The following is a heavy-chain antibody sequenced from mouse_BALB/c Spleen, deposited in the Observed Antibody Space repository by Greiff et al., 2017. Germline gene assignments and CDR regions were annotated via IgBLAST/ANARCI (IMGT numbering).Heavy chain of an antibody. D-gene: IGHD1-1*01. V-gene: IGHV5-6*02. CDR3: ARPPSYYGSSSFAY. J-gene: IGHJ3*01. CDR2: ISSGGSYT. Sequence: DVKLVESGGDLVKPGGSLKLSCAASGFTFSSYGMSWVRQTPDKRLEWVATISSGGSYTYYPDSVKGRFTISRDNAKNTLYLQMSSLKSEDTAMYYCARPPSYYGSSSFAYWGQGTLVTVSA. CDR1: GFTFSSYG.